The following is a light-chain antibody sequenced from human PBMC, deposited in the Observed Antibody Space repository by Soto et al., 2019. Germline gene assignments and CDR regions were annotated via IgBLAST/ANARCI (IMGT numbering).Light chain of an antibody. CDR1: QGITIY. J-gene: IGKJ1*01. Sequence: DIQMTQSPSSLSASVGDRVNITCRASQGITIYLNWYQQKPGKAPKLLIYGASTLQGGVPSRFSGSGSGADFTLTITSLQPEDFATYYCHQTYNPPWTFGQGTKVDIK. CDR2: GAS. CDR3: HQTYNPPWT. V-gene: IGKV1-39*01.